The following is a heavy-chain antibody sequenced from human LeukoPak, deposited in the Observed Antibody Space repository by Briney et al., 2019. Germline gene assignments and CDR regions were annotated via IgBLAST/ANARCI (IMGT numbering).Heavy chain of an antibody. CDR2: IIPIFGTA. CDR3: ARNLGDHYYYYYMDV. Sequence: SVKVSCKASGGTFSSYAISWVRQAPGQGLEWMGGIIPIFGTASYAQKFQGRVTITADESTSTAYMELSSLRSEDTAVYYCARNLGDHYYYYYMDVWGKGTTVTVSS. V-gene: IGHV1-69*13. D-gene: IGHD3-10*01. CDR1: GGTFSSYA. J-gene: IGHJ6*03.